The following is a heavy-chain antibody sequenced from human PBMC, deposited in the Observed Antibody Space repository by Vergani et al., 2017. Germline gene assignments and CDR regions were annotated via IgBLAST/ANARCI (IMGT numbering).Heavy chain of an antibody. J-gene: IGHJ5*02. CDR3: ARVISDENWFDP. D-gene: IGHD3-10*01. Sequence: EVQLVESGGGLVKPGGSLRLSCAASGFTFSSYSMNWVRQAPGKGLEWVSSISSSSSYIYYADSVKGRFTISRDNAKNSLYLQMNSLRAEDTAVYYCARVISDENWFDPWGREPWSPSPQ. CDR1: GFTFSSYS. CDR2: ISSSSSYI. V-gene: IGHV3-21*01.